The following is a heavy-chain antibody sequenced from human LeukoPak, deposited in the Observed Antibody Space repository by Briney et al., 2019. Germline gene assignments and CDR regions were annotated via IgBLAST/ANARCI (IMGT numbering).Heavy chain of an antibody. CDR3: MVRGVIITRGGNWFDP. J-gene: IGHJ5*02. V-gene: IGHV1-3*01. D-gene: IGHD3-10*01. CDR1: GYTFTSYA. CDR2: INAGNGNT. Sequence: ASVKVSCKASGYTFTSYAMHWVRQAPGQRLEWTGWINAGNGNTKYSQKFQGRVTITRDTSASTAYMELSSLRSEDTAVYYCMVRGVIITRGGNWFDPWGQGTLVTVSS.